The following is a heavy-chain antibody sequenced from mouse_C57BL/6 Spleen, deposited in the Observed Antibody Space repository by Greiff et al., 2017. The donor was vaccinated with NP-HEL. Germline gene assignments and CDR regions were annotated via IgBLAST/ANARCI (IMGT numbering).Heavy chain of an antibody. J-gene: IGHJ1*03. CDR2: IDPEDGET. V-gene: IGHV14-2*01. Sequence: VQLQQSGAELVKPGASVKLSCTASGFNIKDYYMHWVKQRTEQGLEWIGKIDPEDGETKYAPKFQGKATITANTSSNTAYLQLSSLTSEDTVVYYCAITFITVTFYRYFDVWGTGTTVTVST. D-gene: IGHD1-1*01. CDR1: GFNIKDYY. CDR3: AITFITVTFYRYFDV.